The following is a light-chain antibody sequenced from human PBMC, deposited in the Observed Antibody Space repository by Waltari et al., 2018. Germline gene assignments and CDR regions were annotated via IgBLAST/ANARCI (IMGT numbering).Light chain of an antibody. V-gene: IGLV2-14*03. CDR3: SSYISSSTLEL. J-gene: IGLJ2*01. CDR1: SSDVGGYNY. CDR2: DVS. Sequence: HSALTQPASVSGSPGQSITISCTGTSSDVGGYNYVSWYQQHPGKAPKLMFYDVSNPPSGVSNRFSGSKSGNTASLTISWLQAEDEADYYCSSYISSSTLELFGGGTSLTVL.